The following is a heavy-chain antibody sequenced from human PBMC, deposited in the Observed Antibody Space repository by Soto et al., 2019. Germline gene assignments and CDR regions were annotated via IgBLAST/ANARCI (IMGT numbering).Heavy chain of an antibody. V-gene: IGHV1-69*01. CDR3: ATSIAARPGYYYYGMDV. Sequence: QVQLVQSGAEVKKPGSSVKVSYKASGGTFSSYAISWVRQAPGQGLEWMGGIIPIFGTANYAQKFQGRVTITADESTSTAYMELSSLRSEDTAVYYCATSIAARPGYYYYGMDVWGQGTTVTVSS. J-gene: IGHJ6*02. CDR2: IIPIFGTA. D-gene: IGHD6-6*01. CDR1: GGTFSSYA.